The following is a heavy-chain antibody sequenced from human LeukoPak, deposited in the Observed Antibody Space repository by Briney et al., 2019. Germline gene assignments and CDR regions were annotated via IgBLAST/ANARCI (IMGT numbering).Heavy chain of an antibody. D-gene: IGHD3-10*01. CDR2: INHSGST. CDR3: ARGLRGTVNYYYYYHLDV. V-gene: IGHV4-34*01. CDR1: GVSFSGYY. Sequence: SETLSLTCAVYGVSFSGYYWSWIRQPPGKGLEWIGEINHSGSTNYNPSLKSRVTISVDTPKNQFSLKLSSVTAADTAVYYCARGLRGTVNYYYYYHLDVWGKGTTVSVSS. J-gene: IGHJ6*03.